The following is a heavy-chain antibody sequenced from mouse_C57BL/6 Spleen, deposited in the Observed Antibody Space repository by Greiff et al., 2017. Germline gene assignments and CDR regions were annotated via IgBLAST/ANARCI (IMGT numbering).Heavy chain of an antibody. CDR1: GYAFSSYW. D-gene: IGHD2-3*01. J-gene: IGHJ1*03. Sequence: VQLQQSGAELVKPGASVKISCKASGYAFSSYWVNWVKQRPGKGLEWIGQIYPGDGDTNYNGKFKGKATLTADKSSSTAYMKLSSLTSEDSAVYFCAGMGEDFDVWGTGTTVTVSS. V-gene: IGHV1-80*01. CDR2: IYPGDGDT. CDR3: AGMGEDFDV.